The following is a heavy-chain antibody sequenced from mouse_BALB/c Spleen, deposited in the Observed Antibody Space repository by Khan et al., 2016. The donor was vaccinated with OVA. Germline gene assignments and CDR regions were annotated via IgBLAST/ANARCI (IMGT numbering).Heavy chain of an antibody. Sequence: VQLKESGPELMKPGASVKISCKASGYSFTTYYMHWVKQSHGKSLEWIGYIDPFNGGNDYNQKFKGKATLTVDKSSSTAYMHLSSLTSEDSAVYYCARGTFDYWGQGTLVIVSA. J-gene: IGHJ3*01. CDR3: ARGTFDY. CDR1: GYSFTTYY. D-gene: IGHD3-3*01. CDR2: IDPFNGGN. V-gene: IGHV1-34*01.